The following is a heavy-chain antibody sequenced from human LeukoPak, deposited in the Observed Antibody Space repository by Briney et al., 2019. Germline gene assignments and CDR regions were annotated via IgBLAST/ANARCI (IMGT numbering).Heavy chain of an antibody. Sequence: GGSLRLSCAASGFTFSSYGMHWVRQAPGKGLEWVAFIRYDGSNKYYADSVKGRFTISRDNSKNTLDLQMSSLRVEDTAVYYCARGVVTAYAAFDFWGQGALVTVSS. CDR1: GFTFSSYG. D-gene: IGHD2-21*02. V-gene: IGHV3-30*02. CDR2: IRYDGSNK. J-gene: IGHJ4*02. CDR3: ARGVVTAYAAFDF.